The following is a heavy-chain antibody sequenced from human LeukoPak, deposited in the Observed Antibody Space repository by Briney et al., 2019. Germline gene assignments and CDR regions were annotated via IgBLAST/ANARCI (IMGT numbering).Heavy chain of an antibody. CDR3: AELGITMIGGV. Sequence: SQTLSLTFAISGDSVSMNSAAWNWVRQSPSRGLEWLGRTYYRSTLYNDYALSVKSRIPIHPHTSKNQFSLQLNSVTPEDTAVYYCAELGITMIGGVWGKGTTVTISS. D-gene: IGHD3-10*02. CDR2: TYYRSTLYN. CDR1: GDSVSMNSAA. J-gene: IGHJ6*04. V-gene: IGHV6-1*01.